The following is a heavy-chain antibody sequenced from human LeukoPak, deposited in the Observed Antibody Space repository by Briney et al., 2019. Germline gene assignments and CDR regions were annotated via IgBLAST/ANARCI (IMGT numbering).Heavy chain of an antibody. CDR3: AKEYCSNGVCYVGFDS. V-gene: IGHV3-23*01. CDR2: IRGDSRYT. D-gene: IGHD2-8*01. J-gene: IGHJ4*02. Sequence: GGSLRLSCAASGFTFSSYVMHWVRQGPGKGLEWVSSIRGDSRYTYYADSVKGRFIISRDNSKNTLNLRLNSLKAEDTAVYFCAKEYCSNGVCYVGFDSWGQGTLVTVSS. CDR1: GFTFSSYV.